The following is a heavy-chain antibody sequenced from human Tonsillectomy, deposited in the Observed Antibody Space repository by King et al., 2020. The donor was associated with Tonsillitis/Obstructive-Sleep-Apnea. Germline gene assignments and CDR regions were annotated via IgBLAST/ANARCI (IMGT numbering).Heavy chain of an antibody. CDR3: AKGGYDTLAGYPTYFDY. CDR1: GITFSNYA. Sequence: VQLVESGGGLVQPGGSLRLPCAASGITFSNYAMTWVRQAPGKGLEWVSAVSGSGGGKYYADSVEGRVPISRENSRKTLFLQMNSLRVGATAVYYCAKGGYDTLAGYPTYFDYWGQGTLVTVSS. CDR2: VSGSGGGK. D-gene: IGHD3-9*01. J-gene: IGHJ4*02. V-gene: IGHV3-23*04.